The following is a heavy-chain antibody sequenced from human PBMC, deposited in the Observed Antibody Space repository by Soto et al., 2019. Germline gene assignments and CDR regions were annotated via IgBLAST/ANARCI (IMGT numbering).Heavy chain of an antibody. CDR2: ISAYNGNT. D-gene: IGHD3-10*01. Sequence: ASVKVSCKASGYTFTSYGISWVRQAPGQGLEWMGWISAYNGNTNYAQKLQGRVTMTTDTSTSTAYMELRSLRSDDTAVYYCAANLVRGLVTDLDYFDYWGQGTLVTVSS. J-gene: IGHJ4*02. CDR3: AANLVRGLVTDLDYFDY. V-gene: IGHV1-18*01. CDR1: GYTFTSYG.